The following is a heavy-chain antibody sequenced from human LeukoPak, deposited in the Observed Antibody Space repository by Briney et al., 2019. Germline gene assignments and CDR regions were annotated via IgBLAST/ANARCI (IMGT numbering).Heavy chain of an antibody. Sequence: SETLSLTCAVYGGSFSGYYWSWIRQPPGKGLEWIGEINHSGSTNYNPSLKSRVTISVDTSKNQFSLKLSSVTAADTAVYYCASGKITMVRGVIIPVPYYMDVWGKGTTVTISS. CDR3: ASGKITMVRGVIIPVPYYMDV. V-gene: IGHV4-34*01. J-gene: IGHJ6*03. D-gene: IGHD3-10*01. CDR1: GGSFSGYY. CDR2: INHSGST.